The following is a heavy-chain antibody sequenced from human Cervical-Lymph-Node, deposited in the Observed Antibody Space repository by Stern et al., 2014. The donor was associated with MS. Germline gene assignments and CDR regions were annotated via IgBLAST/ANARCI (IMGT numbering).Heavy chain of an antibody. D-gene: IGHD3-3*01. CDR3: AKGSGGSGYYPVALDY. J-gene: IGHJ4*02. CDR2: ITCNSVSV. CDR1: GFTFDDYA. Sequence: EVQLVESGGGLVQPGRSLRLSCAASGFTFDDYAMHWVRQAPGKGLEWVSGITCNSVSVVYAYSVKGRFTISRDNAKSSLYLQMNSLRGDDTALYYCAKGSGGSGYYPVALDYWGQGTLVTVSS. V-gene: IGHV3-9*01.